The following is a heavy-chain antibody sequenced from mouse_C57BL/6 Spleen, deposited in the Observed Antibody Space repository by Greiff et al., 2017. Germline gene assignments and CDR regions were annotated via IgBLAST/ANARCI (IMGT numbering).Heavy chain of an antibody. Sequence: VQLQQSGAELVRPGASVKLSCTASGFNIKDYYMHWVKQRPEPGLEWIGRIVPEDGDTEYAPKFQGKATMTADTSSNTAYLQLSSLTSEDTAVYYCTQVTTGGYAMDYWGQGTSVTVSS. J-gene: IGHJ4*01. V-gene: IGHV14-1*01. CDR1: GFNIKDYY. D-gene: IGHD2-2*01. CDR2: IVPEDGDT. CDR3: TQVTTGGYAMDY.